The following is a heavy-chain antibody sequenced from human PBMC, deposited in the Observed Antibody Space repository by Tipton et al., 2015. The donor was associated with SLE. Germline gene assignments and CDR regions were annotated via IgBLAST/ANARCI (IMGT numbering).Heavy chain of an antibody. CDR2: IYYSGST. CDR3: ASSSSWFKYFQH. V-gene: IGHV4-59*01. D-gene: IGHD6-13*01. Sequence: TLSLTCTVSGGSISSYYWSWIRQPPGKGLEWIGYIYYSGSTNYNPSLKSRVTISVDTSKNQFSLKLSSVTAADTAMYYCASSSSWFKYFQHWGQGTLVTVSS. CDR1: GGSISSYY. J-gene: IGHJ1*01.